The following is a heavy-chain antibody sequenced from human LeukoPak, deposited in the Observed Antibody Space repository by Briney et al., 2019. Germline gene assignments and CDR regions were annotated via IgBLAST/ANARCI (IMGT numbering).Heavy chain of an antibody. CDR2: IYPGDSDT. CDR1: GSRFTSYW. D-gene: IGHD2-21*01. J-gene: IGHJ6*03. V-gene: IGHV5-51*01. Sequence: GGSLNISCKGSGSRFTSYWIGGVRQMPGKGREWMGIIYPGDSDTRYSPSFQGQVTISADKSISTAYLQWSSLKASDTAMYYCARLVSGFYYMDVWGKGTTVTVSS. CDR3: ARLVSGFYYMDV.